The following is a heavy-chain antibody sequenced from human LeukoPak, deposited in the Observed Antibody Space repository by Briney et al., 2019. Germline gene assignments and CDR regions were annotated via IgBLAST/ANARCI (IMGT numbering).Heavy chain of an antibody. CDR1: GYSISRHYY. J-gene: IGHJ5*02. CDR3: ARHPSGRMWLQQGGWFDP. Sequence: SETLSLTCIVSGYSISRHYYWGWIRQSPGKWLEWIGNIHHTGSTYYNPSLKSRVTISVDTSKNQFSLKLTSVTAADTAVYYCARHPSGRMWLQQGGWFDPWGQGTLVTVSS. D-gene: IGHD5-24*01. CDR2: IHHTGST. V-gene: IGHV4-38-2*02.